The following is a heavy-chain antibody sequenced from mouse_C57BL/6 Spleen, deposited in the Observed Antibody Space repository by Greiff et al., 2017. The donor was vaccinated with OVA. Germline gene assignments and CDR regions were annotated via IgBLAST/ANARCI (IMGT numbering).Heavy chain of an antibody. Sequence: VQLQQPGAELVKPGASVKLSCKASGYTFPSYWMQWVKQRPGQGLEWIGEVDPSDSSTNYNQQFKGKATLTVATSSSTAYMQLSSLPSEDSAVYYCARSELYYFDYWGQGTTLTVSS. J-gene: IGHJ2*01. CDR3: ARSELYYFDY. CDR2: VDPSDSST. D-gene: IGHD1-3*01. V-gene: IGHV1-50*01. CDR1: GYTFPSYW.